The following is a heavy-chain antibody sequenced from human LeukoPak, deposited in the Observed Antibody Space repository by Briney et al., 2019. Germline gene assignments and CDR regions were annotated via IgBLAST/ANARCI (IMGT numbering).Heavy chain of an antibody. CDR2: INPNSGGT. CDR3: ARVKGLLYSSSPAMPFDY. J-gene: IGHJ4*02. V-gene: IGHV1-2*02. Sequence: GASVEVSCKASGYTFTGYYMHWVRQAPGQGLEWMGWINPNSGGTNYAQKFQGRVTMTSDTSISTAYMELSRLRSDDTAVYYCARVKGLLYSSSPAMPFDYWGQGTLVTVSS. D-gene: IGHD6-13*01. CDR1: GYTFTGYY.